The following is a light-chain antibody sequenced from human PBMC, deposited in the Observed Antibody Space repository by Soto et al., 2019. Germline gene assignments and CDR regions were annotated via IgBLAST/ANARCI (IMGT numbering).Light chain of an antibody. J-gene: IGKJ1*01. CDR1: QSVSSSY. V-gene: IGKV3-20*01. Sequence: EIVLTQSPGTLSLSPGERATLSCRASQSVSSSYLAWYQQKPGQAPRLLIYGASSRATGIPDRFSGSGSGTDFPLTISRLEPEDFAVYYCQQYGSSPVTVGQGTKVEIK. CDR2: GAS. CDR3: QQYGSSPVT.